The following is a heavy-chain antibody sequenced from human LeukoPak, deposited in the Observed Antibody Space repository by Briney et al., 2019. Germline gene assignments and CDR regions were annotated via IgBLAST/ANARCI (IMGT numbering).Heavy chain of an antibody. V-gene: IGHV3-21*01. D-gene: IGHD5-18*01. Sequence: PGGSLRLSCAASGFTFSSYSMNWVRQAPGKGLEWVSSISSSSSYIYYADSVKGRFTISRDNAKNSLYLQMNSLRVEDTAVYYCVRGEATAVVPGCDYWGQGILVTVSS. J-gene: IGHJ4*02. CDR2: ISSSSSYI. CDR3: VRGEATAVVPGCDY. CDR1: GFTFSSYS.